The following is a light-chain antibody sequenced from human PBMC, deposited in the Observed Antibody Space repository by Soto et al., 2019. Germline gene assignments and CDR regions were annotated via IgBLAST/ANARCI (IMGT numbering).Light chain of an antibody. CDR1: SSDVGGYDY. J-gene: IGLJ2*01. CDR2: NVN. Sequence: QSALTQVASVSGSPGQSITISCTGTSSDVGGYDYVSWYQQHPGKAPKLMIYNVNYRPSGVSNRFSGSTSGNTASLTISGLQDEDEDNYYCSSYTNTNTLVFGGGTKVTVL. CDR3: SSYTNTNTLV. V-gene: IGLV2-14*03.